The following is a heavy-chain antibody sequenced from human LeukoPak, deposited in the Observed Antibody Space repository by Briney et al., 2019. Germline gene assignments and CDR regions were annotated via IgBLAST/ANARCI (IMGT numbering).Heavy chain of an antibody. CDR3: ARALYRWMQLQGGAFDI. CDR2: FSSSDNTT. Sequence: GGSLRLSCAASGFTFSSYSMNWVRRAPGKGLEWGSYFSSSDNTTYYADSVKGRFTISRDNAKNSLYLQMNSLRDEDTAVYYCARALYRWMQLQGGAFDIWGQGTMVTVYS. D-gene: IGHD5-18*01. J-gene: IGHJ3*02. CDR1: GFTFSSYS. V-gene: IGHV3-48*02.